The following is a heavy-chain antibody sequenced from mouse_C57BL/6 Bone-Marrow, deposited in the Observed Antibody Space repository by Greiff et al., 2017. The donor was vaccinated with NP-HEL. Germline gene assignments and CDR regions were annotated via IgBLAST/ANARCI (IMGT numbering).Heavy chain of an antibody. CDR3: ARGSPGWFAD. V-gene: IGHV1-50*01. D-gene: IGHD1-1*02. Sequence: VQLQQPGAELVKPGASVKLSCKASGYTFTSYWMQWVKQRPGQGLEWIGEIDPSDSYTNYNQKFKGKATLTVDTSSSTAYMQLSSLTSEDSAVYYCARGSPGWFADWGKGTLVTVSA. J-gene: IGHJ3*01. CDR1: GYTFTSYW. CDR2: IDPSDSYT.